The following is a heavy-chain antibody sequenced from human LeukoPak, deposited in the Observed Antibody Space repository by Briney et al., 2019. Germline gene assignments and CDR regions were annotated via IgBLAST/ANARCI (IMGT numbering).Heavy chain of an antibody. J-gene: IGHJ4*02. CDR1: GFTFSTYW. D-gene: IGHD3-10*01. V-gene: IGHV3-7*01. CDR3: ARDLRGSGNYEFDY. CDR2: IKQDGSEK. Sequence: GGSLRLSCAASGFTFSTYWMGWVRQTPGKGLEWVANIKQDGSEKYYVDSVKGRFTISRDNAKNSLYLQMNSLRDDDTAVYYCARDLRGSGNYEFDYWGQGTLVTVSS.